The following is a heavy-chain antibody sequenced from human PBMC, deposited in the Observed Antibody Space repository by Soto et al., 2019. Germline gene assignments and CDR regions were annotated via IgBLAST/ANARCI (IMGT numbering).Heavy chain of an antibody. CDR1: GFTFSSYG. Sequence: GGSLRLSCAASGFTFSSYGMHWVRQAPGKGLEWVAVIWYDGSNKYYADSVKGRFTISRDNSKNTLYLQMNSLRAEDTAVYYCASDFWSGYEDYWGQGTLVTVSS. CDR2: IWYDGSNK. V-gene: IGHV3-33*01. D-gene: IGHD3-3*01. CDR3: ASDFWSGYEDY. J-gene: IGHJ4*02.